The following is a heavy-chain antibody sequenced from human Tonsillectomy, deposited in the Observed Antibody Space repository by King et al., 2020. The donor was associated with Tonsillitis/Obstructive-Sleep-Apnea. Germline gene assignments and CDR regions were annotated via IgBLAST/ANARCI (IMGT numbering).Heavy chain of an antibody. V-gene: IGHV3-21*01. D-gene: IGHD3-10*01. CDR3: ARDENYSNYYGSGSYYPSFYMDV. Sequence: VQLVESGGGLVKPGGSLRLSCAASGFTFSSYSMNWVRQAPGKGLEWVSSISSSSSYIYYADSVKGRFTISRDNAKNSLYLQMNSLRAEDTAVYYCARDENYSNYYGSGSYYPSFYMDVWGKGTTVTVSS. CDR1: GFTFSSYS. J-gene: IGHJ6*03. CDR2: ISSSSSYI.